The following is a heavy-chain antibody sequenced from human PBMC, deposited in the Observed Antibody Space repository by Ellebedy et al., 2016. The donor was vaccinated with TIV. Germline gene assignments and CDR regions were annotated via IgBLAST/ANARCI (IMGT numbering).Heavy chain of an antibody. D-gene: IGHD3-10*01. CDR2: ISSSSSTI. CDR3: ARGTMVRGAHLKN. V-gene: IGHV3-48*01. Sequence: GESLKISXAASGFTSSSYSMNWVRQAPGKGLEWVSYISSSSSTIYPADSVKGRFTISRDNAKNSLYLQMNSLRAEDTAVYYCARGTMVRGAHLKNWGQGTLVTVSS. J-gene: IGHJ4*02. CDR1: GFTSSSYS.